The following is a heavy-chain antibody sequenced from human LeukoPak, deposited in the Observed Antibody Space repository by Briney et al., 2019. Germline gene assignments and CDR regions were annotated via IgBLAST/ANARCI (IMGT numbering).Heavy chain of an antibody. CDR3: ARVSIDP. V-gene: IGHV3-9*01. CDR2: ISWNSGSI. J-gene: IGHJ5*02. Sequence: GGSLRLSCAASGFTFDDYAMHWVRQAPGKGLEWVSGISWNSGSIGYADSVKGRFTISRDNAKNSLYLQMNSLRSDDTAVYYCARVSIDPWGQGTLVTVSS. D-gene: IGHD6-6*01. CDR1: GFTFDDYA.